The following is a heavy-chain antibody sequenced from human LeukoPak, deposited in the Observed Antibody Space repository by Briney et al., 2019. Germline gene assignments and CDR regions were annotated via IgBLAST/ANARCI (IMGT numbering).Heavy chain of an antibody. D-gene: IGHD2-15*01. CDR2: IIPIFGTA. J-gene: IGHJ4*02. V-gene: IGHV1-69*05. Sequence: ASVKVSCKAFGGSFSSEAISWVRQAPGQGLEWMGGIIPIFGTANHAQKFQGRVTITTDESTSTAYMEVSSLRSEDTAVYYCGRKAGDCGGGSCYSIDYWGQGTLVTVSS. CDR3: GRKAGDCGGGSCYSIDY. CDR1: GGSFSSEA.